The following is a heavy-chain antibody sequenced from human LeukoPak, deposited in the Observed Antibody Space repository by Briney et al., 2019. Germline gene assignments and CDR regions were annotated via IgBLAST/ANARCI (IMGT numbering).Heavy chain of an antibody. CDR1: GFTVSSNY. J-gene: IGHJ4*02. CDR3: ARSYDFWSGYYGFDY. CDR2: IYSGGST. V-gene: IGHV3-66*02. Sequence: GGSLRLSCAASGFTVSSNYMSWVRQAPGKGLEWVSVIYSGGSTYYADSGKGRFTISRDNSKNTLYLRMNSLRAEDTAVYYCARSYDFWSGYYGFDYWGQGTLVTVSS. D-gene: IGHD3-3*01.